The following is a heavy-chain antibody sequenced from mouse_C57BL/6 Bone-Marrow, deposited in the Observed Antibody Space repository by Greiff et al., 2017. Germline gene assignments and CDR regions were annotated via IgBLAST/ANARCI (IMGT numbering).Heavy chain of an antibody. J-gene: IGHJ2*01. V-gene: IGHV2-5*01. CDR2: IWRGGST. CDR3: AKNSGYRNYVPDFDY. CDR1: GFSLTSYG. D-gene: IGHD2-5*01. Sequence: VQLVESGPGLVQPSQSLSITCTVSGFSLTSYGVHWVRQSPGKGLEWLGVIWRGGSTDYNAAFMSRLSITKDNSKSQVFFKMNSLQADDTAIYYCAKNSGYRNYVPDFDYWGQSTTLTVSS.